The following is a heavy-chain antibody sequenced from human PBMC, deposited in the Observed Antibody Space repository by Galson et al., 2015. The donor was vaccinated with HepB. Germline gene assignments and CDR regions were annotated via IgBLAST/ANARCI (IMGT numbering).Heavy chain of an antibody. CDR1: GDSVSSNSAA. CDR2: TYYRSKWYN. Sequence: CAISGDSVSSNSAAWNWIRQSPSSGLEWLGRTYYRSKWYNDYAVSVKSRITINPDTSKNQFSLQLNSVTPEDTAVYYCARDRLIAAAGTRGGTLDYWGQGTLVTVSS. V-gene: IGHV6-1*01. J-gene: IGHJ4*02. CDR3: ARDRLIAAAGTRGGTLDY. D-gene: IGHD6-13*01.